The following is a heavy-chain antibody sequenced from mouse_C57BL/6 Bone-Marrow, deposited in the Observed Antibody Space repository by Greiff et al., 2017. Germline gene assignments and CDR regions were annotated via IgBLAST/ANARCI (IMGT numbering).Heavy chain of an antibody. D-gene: IGHD1-1*01. CDR1: GYTFTSYD. J-gene: IGHJ1*03. CDR2: IYPRDGST. CDR3: ARLEFDGSSGDWYFDV. Sequence: QVQLQQSGPELVKPGASVKLSCKASGYTFTSYDINWVKPRPGQGLEWIGWIYPRDGSTKYNEKFKGKATLTVDTSSSTAYMARHSLTSEGSAVYFCARLEFDGSSGDWYFDVWGTGTTVTVSS. V-gene: IGHV1-85*01.